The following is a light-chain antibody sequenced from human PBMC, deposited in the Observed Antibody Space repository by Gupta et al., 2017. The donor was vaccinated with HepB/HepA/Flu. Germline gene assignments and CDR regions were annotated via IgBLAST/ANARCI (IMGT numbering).Light chain of an antibody. V-gene: IGKV3-15*01. Sequence: EIVMTQSPDTLSLSPGDRVTLSCRASQSLSSNLAWYQQKPGQAPRLLISGASTRATGIPDRFSGSGSGTEFTLTISSLQSEDFAVYYCQQDNSWPLTFGGGTKVEIK. CDR1: QSLSSN. CDR3: QQDNSWPLT. J-gene: IGKJ4*01. CDR2: GAS.